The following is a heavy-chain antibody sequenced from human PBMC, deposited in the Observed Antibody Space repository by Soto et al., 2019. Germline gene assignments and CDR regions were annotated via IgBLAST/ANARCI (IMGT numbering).Heavy chain of an antibody. D-gene: IGHD4-4*01. V-gene: IGHV1-69*01. CDR3: ALTVTTDSGDYYYGMDV. Sequence: QVQLVQSGAEVKKPGSSVKVSCKASGGTFSSYAISWVRQAPGQGLEWMGGIIPIFGTANYAQKFQGRVTITADESTSTAYMELRSLRSEDTAVYYGALTVTTDSGDYYYGMDVWGKGTTVTVSS. CDR1: GGTFSSYA. J-gene: IGHJ6*04. CDR2: IIPIFGTA.